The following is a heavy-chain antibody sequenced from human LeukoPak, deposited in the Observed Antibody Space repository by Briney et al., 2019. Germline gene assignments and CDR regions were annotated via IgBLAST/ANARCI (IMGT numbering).Heavy chain of an antibody. CDR1: GFIFSNYG. V-gene: IGHV3-30*02. J-gene: IGHJ5*02. CDR2: IRYDGSNE. Sequence: QSGGSLRLSCAASGFIFSNYGMNWVRQAPGKGLEWVAFIRYDGSNEYYADSVKGRFTISRDNSKNTLYLQMNSLRTEDTAVYYCAKDQRITIFGVAYNWFDPWGQGTLVTVSS. D-gene: IGHD3-3*01. CDR3: AKDQRITIFGVAYNWFDP.